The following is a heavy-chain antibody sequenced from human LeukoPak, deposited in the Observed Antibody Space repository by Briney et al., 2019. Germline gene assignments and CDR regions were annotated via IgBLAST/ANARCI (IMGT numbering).Heavy chain of an antibody. V-gene: IGHV3-33*01. CDR2: IWYDGSNK. Sequence: GGSLRLSCVASGFTFSSYGMHWVRQAPGKGLEWVAVIWYDGSNKYYADSVKGRFTISRDNSKNTLYLQMNSLRAEDTAVYYCAVSRVGDSGDAFDIWGQGTMVTVSS. CDR3: AVSRVGDSGDAFDI. D-gene: IGHD4-17*01. CDR1: GFTFSSYG. J-gene: IGHJ3*02.